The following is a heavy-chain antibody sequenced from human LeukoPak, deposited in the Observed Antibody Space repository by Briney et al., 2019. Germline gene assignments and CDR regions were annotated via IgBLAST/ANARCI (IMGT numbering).Heavy chain of an antibody. D-gene: IGHD3-22*01. CDR1: GGSLSYYY. J-gene: IGHJ3*02. Sequence: SETLSLTCAVYGGSLSYYYWNWIRQPPGKGLEWIGEINHRGRTSFNPSLNSRLTISVATSKNQISLKLTSVSAADTAVYYCARAGDSSGYYDAFDIWGQGTMVTVSS. CDR2: INHRGRT. CDR3: ARAGDSSGYYDAFDI. V-gene: IGHV4-34*01.